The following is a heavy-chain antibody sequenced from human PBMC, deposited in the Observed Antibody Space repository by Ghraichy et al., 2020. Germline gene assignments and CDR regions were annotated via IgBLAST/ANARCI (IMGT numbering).Heavy chain of an antibody. CDR3: ARMGRRYCSGGSCYSYYYGMDV. CDR1: GFSLSTSGMC. J-gene: IGHJ6*02. D-gene: IGHD2-15*01. V-gene: IGHV2-70*11. Sequence: SGPTLVKPTQTLTLTCTFSGFSLSTSGMCVSWIRQPPGKALEWLARIDWDDDKYYSTSLKTRLTISKDTSKNQVVLTMTNMDPVDTATYYCARMGRRYCSGGSCYSYYYGMDVWGQGTTVTVSS. CDR2: IDWDDDK.